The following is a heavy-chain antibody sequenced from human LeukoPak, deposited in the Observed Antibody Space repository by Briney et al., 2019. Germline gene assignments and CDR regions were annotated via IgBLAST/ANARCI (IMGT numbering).Heavy chain of an antibody. V-gene: IGHV4-59*01. CDR1: GGSISGSY. J-gene: IGHJ6*03. CDR2: TYNSGST. D-gene: IGHD4-17*01. CDR3: ARCAEVGDLPYYYYLDV. Sequence: SETLSLTCTVSGGSISGSYWSWIRQPPGKGLEWIGYTYNSGSTNYIPSLESRVTISVDTSRNQFSLKLRSVTAADTAVYYCARCAEVGDLPYYYYLDVWGKGTTVIVSS.